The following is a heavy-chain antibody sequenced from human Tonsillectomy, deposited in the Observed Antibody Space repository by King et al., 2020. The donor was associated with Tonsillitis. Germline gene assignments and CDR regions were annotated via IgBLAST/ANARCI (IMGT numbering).Heavy chain of an antibody. CDR3: ASVVGATGNWYYYGMDV. Sequence: VQLVESGAEVKRPGASLKVSCKASGYTFTGYYMHWVRQAPGQGLEWMGWINPNSGGTKYAQKFQGRVTMTRDTSISTAYMELSRLRSDDTAVYYWASVVGATGNWYYYGMDVWGQGTTVTVSS. CDR2: INPNSGGT. D-gene: IGHD1-26*01. J-gene: IGHJ6*02. CDR1: GYTFTGYY. V-gene: IGHV1-2*02.